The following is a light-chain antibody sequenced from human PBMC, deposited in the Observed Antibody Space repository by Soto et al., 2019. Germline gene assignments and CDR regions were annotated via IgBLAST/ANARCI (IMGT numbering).Light chain of an antibody. CDR3: QQNYSTPLA. CDR1: QSSSNY. Sequence: IQIAQSPSSPSAAVGGRDTLPLRTHQSSSNYLNWYQQKPGKAPSLLIYAASTRETGVPARFSGSGSGTDFTLTISSLELEDFAAYYCQQNYSTPLAFGEGTKVDIK. J-gene: IGKJ4*01. CDR2: AAS. V-gene: IGKV1-39*01.